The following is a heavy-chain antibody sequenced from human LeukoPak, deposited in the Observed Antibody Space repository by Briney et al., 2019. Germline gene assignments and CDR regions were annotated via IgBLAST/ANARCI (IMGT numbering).Heavy chain of an antibody. V-gene: IGHV1-2*02. CDR2: INPNSGGT. D-gene: IGHD2/OR15-2a*01. CDR1: ASRFSFLR. CDR3: TARDADRPFNWFDP. Sequence: ASVKVSFKCAASRFSFLRLQLNWVAPGQGLEWMGWINPNSGGTNYAQKFQGRVTMTRDTTISTAYMELSRLRSDDTAVYYSTARDADRPFNWFDPWGQGNLVTVSS. J-gene: IGHJ5*02.